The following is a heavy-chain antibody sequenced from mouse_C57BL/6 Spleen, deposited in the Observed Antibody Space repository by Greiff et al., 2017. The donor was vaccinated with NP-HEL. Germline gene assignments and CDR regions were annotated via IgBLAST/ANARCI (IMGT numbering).Heavy chain of an antibody. D-gene: IGHD2-12*01. CDR2: IDPSDSYT. CDR3: ARRSYSHWYFEV. CDR1: GYTFTSYW. V-gene: IGHV1-69*01. J-gene: IGHJ1*03. Sequence: QVQLQQPGAELVMPGASVKLSCKASGYTFTSYWMHWVKQRPGQGLEWIGEIDPSDSYTNYNQKFKGKSTLTVDKSSSTAYMQLSSLTSEDSAVYYCARRSYSHWYFEVWGTGTTVTVSS.